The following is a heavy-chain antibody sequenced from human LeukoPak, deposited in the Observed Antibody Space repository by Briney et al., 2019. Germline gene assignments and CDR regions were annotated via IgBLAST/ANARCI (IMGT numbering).Heavy chain of an antibody. J-gene: IGHJ3*02. CDR1: GGSISRYY. CDR3: ARDRVPCGGDCYIDAFDI. D-gene: IGHD2-21*02. Sequence: PSETLSLTCTVSGGSISRYYWSWIRQPPGKGLEWIGNFYYSGSTNYNPSLKSRVTISVDTSKNQFSLRLSSVTAADTAVYYCARDRVPCGGDCYIDAFDIWGQGTMVTVSS. V-gene: IGHV4-59*12. CDR2: FYYSGST.